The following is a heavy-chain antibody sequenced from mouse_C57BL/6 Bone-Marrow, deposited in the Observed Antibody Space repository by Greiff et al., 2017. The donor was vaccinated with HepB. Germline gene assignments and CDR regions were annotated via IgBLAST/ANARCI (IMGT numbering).Heavy chain of an antibody. CDR1: GFNFKNTY. CDR2: IDPANGNT. D-gene: IGHD4-1*01. V-gene: IGHV14-3*01. Sequence: VQLQQSVAELVRPGASVKLSCTASGFNFKNTYMHWVKQRPEQGLEWIGRIDPANGNTTYAPKFQGKATITADTSSNTAYLQRSSLTSEETAIYDVGRGGLGDNRGEGATLSDSA. CDR3: GRGGLGDN. J-gene: IGHJ2*01.